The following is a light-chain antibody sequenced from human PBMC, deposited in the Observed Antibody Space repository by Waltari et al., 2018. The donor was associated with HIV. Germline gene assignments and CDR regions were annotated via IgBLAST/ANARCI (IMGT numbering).Light chain of an antibody. J-gene: IGLJ3*02. Sequence: QSALTQPASVSGSPGQSITISCTGTNSDIGGYNSVSCYQQHPGRAPTLLIYEVTHRPSGISYRFSGSKSGNTASMTISGLQAEDEADYYCSSYTTTSTILFGGGTKVTVL. CDR1: NSDIGGYNS. CDR2: EVT. V-gene: IGLV2-14*01. CDR3: SSYTTTSTIL.